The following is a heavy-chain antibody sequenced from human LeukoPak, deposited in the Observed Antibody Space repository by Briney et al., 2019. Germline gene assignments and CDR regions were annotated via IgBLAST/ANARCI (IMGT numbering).Heavy chain of an antibody. CDR1: GFTFSSYS. CDR3: ARDKSGWFFDY. V-gene: IGHV3-48*01. CDR2: ISSSSSTI. J-gene: IGHJ4*02. Sequence: SGGSLRLSCVASGFTFSSYSMNWVRQAPGKGLEWVSYISSSSSTIYYADSVKGRFTISRDNAKNSLYLQMNSLRAEDTAVYYCARDKSGWFFDYWGQGTLVTVSS. D-gene: IGHD6-19*01.